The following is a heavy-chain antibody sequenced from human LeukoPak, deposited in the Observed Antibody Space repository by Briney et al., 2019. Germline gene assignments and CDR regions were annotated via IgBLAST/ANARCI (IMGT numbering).Heavy chain of an antibody. CDR2: ISGSGGST. CDR1: GFTFSSYA. V-gene: IGHV3-23*01. CDR3: ARDQYSSSWYGGAAFDI. J-gene: IGHJ3*02. D-gene: IGHD6-13*01. Sequence: PGGSLRLSCAASGFTFSSYAMSWVRQAPGKGLAWVSAISGSGGSTYYADSVKGRFTISRDNSKNTLYLQMNSLRAEDTAVYYCARDQYSSSWYGGAAFDIWGQGTMVTVSS.